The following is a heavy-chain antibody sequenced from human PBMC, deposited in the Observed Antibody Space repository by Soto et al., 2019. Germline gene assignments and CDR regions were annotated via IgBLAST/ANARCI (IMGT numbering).Heavy chain of an antibody. CDR2: IYYSGKT. J-gene: IGHJ4*02. V-gene: IGHV4-39*01. CDR1: GASITSTTYF. CDR3: AKNLPSTGRFHY. Sequence: PSETLSLTCTLSGASITSTTYFWAWIRQPPGKGLEWVGSIYYSGKTPYNPSLKSRVNISVDRSKNQFSLQMTSVTAADTAVYYCAKNLPSTGRFHYWGQGTLVTVSS. D-gene: IGHD2-2*01.